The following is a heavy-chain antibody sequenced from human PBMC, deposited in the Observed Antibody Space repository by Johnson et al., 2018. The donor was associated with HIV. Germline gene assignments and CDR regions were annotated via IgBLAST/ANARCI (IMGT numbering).Heavy chain of an antibody. J-gene: IGHJ3*01. CDR1: GFTFSSYD. D-gene: IGHD1-20*01. CDR2: IGTAGDT. Sequence: VLLVESGGGLVQPGGSLRLSCAASGFTFSSYDMHWVRQATGKGLEWVSAIGTAGDTYYPGSVKGRFTISRENAKNSLYLQMNSLRTEDTGMYYCAKIITGTTYDALDLWGQGTMVTVSS. CDR3: AKIITGTTYDALDL. V-gene: IGHV3-13*01.